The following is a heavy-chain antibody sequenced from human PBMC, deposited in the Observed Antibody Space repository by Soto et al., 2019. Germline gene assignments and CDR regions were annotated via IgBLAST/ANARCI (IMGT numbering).Heavy chain of an antibody. J-gene: IGHJ5*02. CDR3: EHIGYDSSGYSDHP. V-gene: IGHV2-5*01. CDR1: GFSHSTSGVG. D-gene: IGHD3-22*01. Sequence: SGPTLVNPTQTLTLTCTFSGFSHSTSGVGVGWIRQPPGKALEWLALIYWNDDKRYSPSLKSRLTITKDTSKNQVVLTMTNMDPVDTATYYCEHIGYDSSGYSDHPWGQGTLVTVSS. CDR2: IYWNDDK.